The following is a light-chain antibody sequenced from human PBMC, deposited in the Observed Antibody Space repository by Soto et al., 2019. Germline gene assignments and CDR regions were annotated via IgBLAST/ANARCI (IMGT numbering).Light chain of an antibody. CDR3: HQYNEWPRGT. J-gene: IGKJ1*01. CDR2: GAS. V-gene: IGKV3-15*01. Sequence: EIVMTQSPATLSVSPGQGATLSCRASQPISRNLAWYQQKPGQAPRLLIYGASTRATDIPGRFSGGGSGTEFTLTISSLQSDDFALYYCHQYNEWPRGTFGPGTRVEI. CDR1: QPISRN.